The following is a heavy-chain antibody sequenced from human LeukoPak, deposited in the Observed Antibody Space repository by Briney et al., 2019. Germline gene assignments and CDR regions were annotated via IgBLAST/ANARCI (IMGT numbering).Heavy chain of an antibody. V-gene: IGHV3-64*04. CDR3: ARGGEGRDGYNDPFDY. J-gene: IGHJ4*02. Sequence: GGSLRLSCSASGFTFSSYAMHWVRQAPGRGLEYVSAISSNGGSTYYADSVKGRFTISRDNSKNTLYLQMNSLRAEDTAVYYCARGGEGRDGYNDPFDYWGQGTLVTVSS. CDR2: ISSNGGST. CDR1: GFTFSSYA. D-gene: IGHD5-24*01.